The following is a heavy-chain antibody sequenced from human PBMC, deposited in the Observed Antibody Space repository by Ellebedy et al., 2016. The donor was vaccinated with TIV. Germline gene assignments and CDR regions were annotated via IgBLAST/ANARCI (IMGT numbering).Heavy chain of an antibody. CDR3: ARRQDSSGYNDAFDI. V-gene: IGHV5-10-1*01. D-gene: IGHD3-22*01. CDR2: IDPSDSYT. Sequence: GESLKISCKGSGYSFTSYWISWVRQMPGKGLEWMGRIDPSDSYTNYSPSFQGHVTISADKSISTAYLQWSSLKASDTAMYYCARRQDSSGYNDAFDIWGQGTMVTVSS. J-gene: IGHJ3*02. CDR1: GYSFTSYW.